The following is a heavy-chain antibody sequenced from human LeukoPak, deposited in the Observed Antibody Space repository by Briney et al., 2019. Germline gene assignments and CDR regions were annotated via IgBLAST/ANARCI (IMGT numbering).Heavy chain of an antibody. CDR1: EYTFTTYF. Sequence: ASVTVSCKASEYTFTTYFMHWVRQAPGQGLEWMGIIDPSGGSTIYAQRFQGRVTMTRDTSTNTAYMELSSLRSDDTATYFCARRYYFDYWGQGTLVTVSS. CDR3: ARRYYFDY. J-gene: IGHJ4*02. V-gene: IGHV1-46*01. CDR2: IDPSGGST.